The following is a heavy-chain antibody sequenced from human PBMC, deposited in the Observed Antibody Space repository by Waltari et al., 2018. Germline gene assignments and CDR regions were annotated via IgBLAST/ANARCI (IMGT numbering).Heavy chain of an antibody. CDR2: IYHSGST. CDR1: GGSMSSGGHS. CDR3: ARVATDDWFDP. Sequence: QLQLQECGSGLVKPSQTLSLTCVVPGGSMSSGGHSWSWIRQPPGKGLEWIGYIYHSGSTYYNPSLKSRVTISVDRPKNQFSLKLSSVTAADTAVYYCARVATDDWFDPWGQGTLVTVSS. J-gene: IGHJ5*02. V-gene: IGHV4-30-2*01.